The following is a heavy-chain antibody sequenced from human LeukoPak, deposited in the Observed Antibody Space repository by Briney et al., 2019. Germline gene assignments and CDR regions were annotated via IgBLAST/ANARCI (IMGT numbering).Heavy chain of an antibody. CDR3: AKIHLKYSGGWYYFDY. Sequence: PGGSLRLSCAASGFTVSSNYMSWVRQAPGKGLEWVSVIYSGGSTYYADSVKGRFTISRDNSKNTLYLQMNSLRAEDTAVYYCAKIHLKYSGGWYYFDYWGQGTLVTVSS. CDR2: IYSGGST. CDR1: GFTVSSNY. V-gene: IGHV3-53*01. J-gene: IGHJ4*02. D-gene: IGHD6-19*01.